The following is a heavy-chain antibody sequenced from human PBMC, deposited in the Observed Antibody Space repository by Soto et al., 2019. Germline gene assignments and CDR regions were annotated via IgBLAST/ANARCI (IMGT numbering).Heavy chain of an antibody. CDR1: GGSISSYY. J-gene: IGHJ6*02. Sequence: SETLSLTTTRSGGSISSYYWSWIRQPPGKGLEWIGYIYYSGSTIYNPSLKSRVTIPVDTSKTQFSLQLRSVTAAATAVYYCARASYYFGMDVWGQGTTVTVSS. CDR3: ARASYYFGMDV. V-gene: IGHV4-59*01. CDR2: IYYSGST.